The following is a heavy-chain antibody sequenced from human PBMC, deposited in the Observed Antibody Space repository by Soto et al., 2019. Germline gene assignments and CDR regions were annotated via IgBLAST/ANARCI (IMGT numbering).Heavy chain of an antibody. CDR2: IYSSGSA. D-gene: IGHD6-19*01. CDR3: ARGFSSVSMDA. CDR1: GDSVSRGGYY. J-gene: IGHJ6*02. V-gene: IGHV4-61*08. Sequence: PSEPLSLSCTVSGDSVSRGGYYWSWVRQPPGKGLEWIGYIYSSGSANYNPSLKSRVTISRDTSKNQISLKVASVTAADTAGYYCARGFSSVSMDAWGQGTTVTVSS.